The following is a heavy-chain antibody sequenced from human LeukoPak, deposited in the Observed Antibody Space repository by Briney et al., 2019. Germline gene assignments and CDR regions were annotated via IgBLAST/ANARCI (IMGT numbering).Heavy chain of an antibody. V-gene: IGHV4-30-2*01. J-gene: IGHJ4*02. D-gene: IGHD4-17*01. CDR3: ARGWYGDCAGDYFDY. CDR1: GGSISSGGYS. Sequence: SETLSLTCAVSGGSISSGGYSWSWIRQPPGKGLEWIGYIYHSGSTYYNPSLKSRVTISVDRPKNQFSLKLSSVTAADTAVYYCARGWYGDCAGDYFDYWGQGTLVNVSS. CDR2: IYHSGST.